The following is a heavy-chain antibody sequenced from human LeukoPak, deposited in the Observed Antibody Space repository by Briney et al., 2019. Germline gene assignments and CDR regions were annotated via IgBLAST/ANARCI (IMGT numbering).Heavy chain of an antibody. Sequence: SETLSLTCAVYGGSFSGYYWSWIRQPPGKGLEWIGYIYYSGSTNYNPSLKSRVTISVDTSKNQFSLKLSSVTAADTAVYYCARLGDSNLDYWGQGTLVTVSS. CDR2: IYYSGST. CDR3: ARLGDSNLDY. D-gene: IGHD4-11*01. J-gene: IGHJ4*02. CDR1: GGSFSGYY. V-gene: IGHV4-59*08.